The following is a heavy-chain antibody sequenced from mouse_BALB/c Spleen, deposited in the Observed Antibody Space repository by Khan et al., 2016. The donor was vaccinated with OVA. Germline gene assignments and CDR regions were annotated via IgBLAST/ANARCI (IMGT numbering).Heavy chain of an antibody. V-gene: IGHV3-2*02. CDR2: IHYSGST. Sequence: EVQLQESGPGLVKPSQSLSLTCTVTGYSLTSNYAWNWIRQFPGNKLEWMGYIHYSGSTSYTPSLKSRISITRDTSTNQFFLQLNSVTTEDTATYFCARGRAYWGQGTLVTVSA. D-gene: IGHD3-3*01. J-gene: IGHJ3*01. CDR3: ARGRAY. CDR1: GYSLTSNYA.